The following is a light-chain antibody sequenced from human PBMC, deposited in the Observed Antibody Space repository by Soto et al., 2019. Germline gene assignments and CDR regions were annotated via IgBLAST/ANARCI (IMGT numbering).Light chain of an antibody. CDR3: QQFHSCPWT. V-gene: IGKV1-5*03. CDR2: KAS. J-gene: IGKJ1*01. Sequence: DIQMTQSPSTLSASVGDRVTLTCRSSQSISSWLAWYQQKPGKAPRLLIYKASTLKSGVPSRFSGRGSGTEFALTVSSLQSDDFATFYCQQFHSCPWTFGQGTKVDIK. CDR1: QSISSW.